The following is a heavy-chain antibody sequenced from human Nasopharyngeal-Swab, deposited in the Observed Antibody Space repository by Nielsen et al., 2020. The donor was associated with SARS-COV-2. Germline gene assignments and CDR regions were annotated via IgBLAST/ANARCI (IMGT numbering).Heavy chain of an antibody. CDR1: GFTFSTYP. J-gene: IGHJ4*02. CDR2: VSADGDKK. CDR3: AKARTLISSGWYFDY. Sequence: GESLKISCAASGFTFSTYPMRWVRQAPGKGLEWVTVVSADGDKKYYADSVKGRFTISRDNSNNTLYLQMNSLRPEDTAFYYCAKARTLISSGWYFDYWGQGTLVTVSS. D-gene: IGHD6-19*01. V-gene: IGHV3-30-3*01.